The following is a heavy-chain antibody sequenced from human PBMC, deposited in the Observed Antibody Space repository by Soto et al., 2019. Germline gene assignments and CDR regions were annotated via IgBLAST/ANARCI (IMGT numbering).Heavy chain of an antibody. Sequence: QVQLVQSGAEVKKPGSSVKVSCKASGGTFSSYAISWVRQAPGQGLEWMGGIIPIFGTANYAQKFQGRVTITADESTSTAYMELSSLRSEDTAVYYCARDLGYSYGSVVVDYYGMDVWGQGTTVTVSS. V-gene: IGHV1-69*12. D-gene: IGHD5-18*01. CDR3: ARDLGYSYGSVVVDYYGMDV. CDR2: IIPIFGTA. CDR1: GGTFSSYA. J-gene: IGHJ6*02.